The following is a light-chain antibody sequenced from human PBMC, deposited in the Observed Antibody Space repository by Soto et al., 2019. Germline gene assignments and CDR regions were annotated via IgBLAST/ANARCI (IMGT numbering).Light chain of an antibody. Sequence: DIQMTQSPSSLSASVGDRVTITCPASQDISNYLNWYQQKPGKAPKLLIYDASNLETGVPSRFSGSRSGTDFTFTISNLQPEDIATYYCQQYDNLPSITFGQGTRLEIK. J-gene: IGKJ5*01. CDR2: DAS. V-gene: IGKV1-33*01. CDR3: QQYDNLPSIT. CDR1: QDISNY.